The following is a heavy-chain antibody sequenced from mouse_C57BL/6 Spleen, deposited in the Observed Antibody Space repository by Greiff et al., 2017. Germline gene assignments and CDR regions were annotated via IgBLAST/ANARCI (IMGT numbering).Heavy chain of an antibody. J-gene: IGHJ4*01. Sequence: QVQLQQSGAELVKPGASVKLSCKASGYNFTEYTIHWVKQRSGQGLEWIGWFYPGSGSIKYNEKFKDKATLTADKSSSTVYMELSRLTSEDSAVYFCAGGDFRLYAMDYWGQGTSVTVSS. CDR2: FYPGSGSI. CDR3: AGGDFRLYAMDY. CDR1: GYNFTEYT. V-gene: IGHV1-62-2*01.